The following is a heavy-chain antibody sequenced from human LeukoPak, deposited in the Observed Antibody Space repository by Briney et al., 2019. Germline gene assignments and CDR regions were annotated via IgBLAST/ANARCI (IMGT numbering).Heavy chain of an antibody. D-gene: IGHD3-22*01. CDR2: ISGSGTST. J-gene: IGHJ4*02. CDR1: GLTFSYAW. V-gene: IGHV3-23*01. Sequence: PGGSLRLSCAASGLTFSYAWMNWVRQAPGKGPEWVSAISGSGTSTYYAASVKGRFTISRDNSKNTLYLQMNSLRAEDTAVYYCAKEIDSSGYYDYWGQGTLVTVSS. CDR3: AKEIDSSGYYDY.